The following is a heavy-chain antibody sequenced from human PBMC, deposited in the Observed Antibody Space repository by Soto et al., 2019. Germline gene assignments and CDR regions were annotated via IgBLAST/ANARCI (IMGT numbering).Heavy chain of an antibody. CDR3: ARSATDYSRLDY. Sequence: QVQLVQSGAEVKKPGASVIPSWKGSGYTFTRNAIHWVRQAPGQRIEWIGKIDASNGNTKYSRKFRGRVTIARDTSASTVYMQLNTLESEDTSIYFCARSATDYSRLDYWGQGTVVTVSS. J-gene: IGHJ4*02. CDR1: GYTFTRNA. CDR2: IDASNGNT. V-gene: IGHV1-3*01. D-gene: IGHD3-9*01.